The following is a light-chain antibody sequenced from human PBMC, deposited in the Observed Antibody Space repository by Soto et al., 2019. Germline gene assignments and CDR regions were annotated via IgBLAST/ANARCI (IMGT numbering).Light chain of an antibody. CDR2: AVS. J-gene: IGKJ1*01. CDR3: QQYGSSPT. CDR1: QSVSSSY. V-gene: IGKV3-20*01. Sequence: EIVLTQSPGTLSLSPGERATLSCRSSQSVSSSYLAWYQQKPGQAPMLLIYAVSSRATGIPDRFSGSGSGTAFSLTISRLEPVDSAVYYCQQYGSSPTFGQGTKVEIK.